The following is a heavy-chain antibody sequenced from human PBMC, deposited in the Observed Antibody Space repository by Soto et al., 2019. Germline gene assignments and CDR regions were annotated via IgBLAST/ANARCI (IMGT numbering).Heavy chain of an antibody. D-gene: IGHD6-6*01. V-gene: IGHV3-15*01. CDR3: TTEDEQLVGALFDY. J-gene: IGHJ4*02. CDR2: IKSKTDGGTT. CDR1: GFTFSNAW. Sequence: GGSLRLSCAASGFTFSNAWMSWVRQAPGKGLEWVGRIKSKTDGGTTDYAAPVKGRFTISRDDSKNTLYLQMNSLKTEDTAVYYCTTEDEQLVGALFDYWGQGTLVTVSS.